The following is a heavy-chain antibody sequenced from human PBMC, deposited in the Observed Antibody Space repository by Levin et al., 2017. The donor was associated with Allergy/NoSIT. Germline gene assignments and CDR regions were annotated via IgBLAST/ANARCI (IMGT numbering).Heavy chain of an antibody. CDR1: GGSISSYY. V-gene: IGHV4-59*01. J-gene: IGHJ4*02. Sequence: SVTLSLTCTVSGGSISSYYWSWIRQPPGKGLEWIGYIYYSGSTNYNPSLKSRVTISVDTSKNQFSLKLSSVTAADTAGYYCARVTNYFDYWGQGTLVTVSS. CDR3: ARVTNYFDY. CDR2: IYYSGST.